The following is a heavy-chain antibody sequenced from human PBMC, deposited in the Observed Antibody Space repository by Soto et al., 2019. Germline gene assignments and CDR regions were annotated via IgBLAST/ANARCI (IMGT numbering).Heavy chain of an antibody. D-gene: IGHD3-16*01. CDR3: ARGYAGSFDI. V-gene: IGHV3-72*01. Sequence: EVQLVESGGDLVQPGGSLRLSCAVSGFTFSDHYMDWVRQAPGKGLEWVGRSRNKVNSYNTEYAASVKGIFTISRDDSKNALYLQMHSLKTEDTAVYYCARGYAGSFDIWGQGTMVTVSS. CDR2: SRNKVNSYNT. J-gene: IGHJ3*02. CDR1: GFTFSDHY.